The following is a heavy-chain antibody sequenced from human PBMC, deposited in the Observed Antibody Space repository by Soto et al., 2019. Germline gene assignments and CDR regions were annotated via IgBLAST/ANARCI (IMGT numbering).Heavy chain of an antibody. Sequence: ASVKVSCKASGYTFTSYAMHWVRQAPGQRLEWMGWINAGNGNTKYSQKFQGRVTITRDTSASTAYMELSSLRSEDTAVYYCARGDSITIFCLNTTYYYYYGMDVWGQGTTVTVSS. CDR2: INAGNGNT. CDR3: ARGDSITIFCLNTTYYYYYGMDV. V-gene: IGHV1-3*01. D-gene: IGHD3-3*01. CDR1: GYTFTSYA. J-gene: IGHJ6*02.